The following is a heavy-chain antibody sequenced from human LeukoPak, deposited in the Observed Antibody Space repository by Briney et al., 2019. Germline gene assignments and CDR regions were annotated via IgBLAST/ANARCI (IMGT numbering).Heavy chain of an antibody. D-gene: IGHD3-22*01. Sequence: ASVKVSCKVSGYTLTELSMHWVRQAPGKGLEWVGGFDPEDGETIYAQKFQGRVTMTEDTSTDTAYMELSSLRSEDTAVYYCATASYYDSSGPHGFDPWGQGTLVTVSS. CDR3: ATASYYDSSGPHGFDP. CDR2: FDPEDGET. CDR1: GYTLTELS. J-gene: IGHJ5*02. V-gene: IGHV1-24*01.